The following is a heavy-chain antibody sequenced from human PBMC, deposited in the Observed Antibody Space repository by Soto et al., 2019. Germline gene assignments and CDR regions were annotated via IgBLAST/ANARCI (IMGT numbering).Heavy chain of an antibody. D-gene: IGHD5-18*01. CDR2: IVVGSGNK. CDR1: VFTFTRSA. CDR3: AADMVSRKAPGMDG. J-gene: IGHJ6*02. V-gene: IGHV1-58*01. Sequence: SGNVSCKSSVFTFTRSAVQLVRQARGQRLEWIGWIVVGSGNKNYAQKFQERVTITRDMSTRTAYMELRSLRSEDTAVYYCAADMVSRKAPGMDGWGQGTTVTVSS.